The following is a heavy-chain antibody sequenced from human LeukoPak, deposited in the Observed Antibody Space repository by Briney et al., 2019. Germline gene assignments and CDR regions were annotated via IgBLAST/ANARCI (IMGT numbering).Heavy chain of an antibody. Sequence: PGGSLRLSCTASGFTFNNYGMHWVRQAPGKGLEWVAVIWYDGSNRYYADSVKGRFTISRDNSKNTLYLQMNSLRVEDTAVYYCARAFSIDCWGQGTLVTVSS. CDR3: ARAFSIDC. CDR1: GFTFNNYG. D-gene: IGHD3-3*02. J-gene: IGHJ4*02. V-gene: IGHV3-33*01. CDR2: IWYDGSNR.